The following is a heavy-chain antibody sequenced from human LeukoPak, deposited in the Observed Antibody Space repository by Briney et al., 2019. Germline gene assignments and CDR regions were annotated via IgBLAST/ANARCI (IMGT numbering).Heavy chain of an antibody. Sequence: SVKVSCKASGGTFSSYAISWLRQDPGQGLQCMAGFIPIFGTANCAQKFQGRVTITADESTSTAYMELSSLRSEDTAFFFQAEDGIRDFDDAFDIWGQGTMVTVSS. CDR2: FIPIFGTA. CDR1: GGTFSSYA. J-gene: IGHJ3*02. V-gene: IGHV1-69*13. CDR3: AEDGIRDFDDAFDI. D-gene: IGHD3-9*01.